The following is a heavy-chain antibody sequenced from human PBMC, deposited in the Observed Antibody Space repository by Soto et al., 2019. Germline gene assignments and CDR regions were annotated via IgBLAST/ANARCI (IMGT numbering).Heavy chain of an antibody. D-gene: IGHD3-10*01. J-gene: IGHJ6*02. Sequence: ASVKVSCKASGYTFTSYGISWVRQAPGQGLEWMGWISAYNGNTNYAQKLQGRVTMTTDTSTSTAYMEMRSLRSDDTAVYYFSRGYYYGSGSYGYYYYGMDVWGQGTTVTVSS. V-gene: IGHV1-18*01. CDR3: SRGYYYGSGSYGYYYYGMDV. CDR1: GYTFTSYG. CDR2: ISAYNGNT.